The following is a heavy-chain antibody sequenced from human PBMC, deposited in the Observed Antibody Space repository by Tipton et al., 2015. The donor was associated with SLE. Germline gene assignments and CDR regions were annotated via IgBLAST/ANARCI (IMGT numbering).Heavy chain of an antibody. V-gene: IGHV4-59*07. Sequence: TLSLTCLVSGGSIKGNYWSWIRQTPGKGLEWIGYIYDTGSTDRNPSLKSRASLSVDTSKNQFSLNLSFVTPADTAVYYCARGSTTWMFWGQGKLVTVSS. CDR3: ARGSTTWMF. D-gene: IGHD1-1*01. CDR1: GGSIKGNY. CDR2: IYDTGST. J-gene: IGHJ4*02.